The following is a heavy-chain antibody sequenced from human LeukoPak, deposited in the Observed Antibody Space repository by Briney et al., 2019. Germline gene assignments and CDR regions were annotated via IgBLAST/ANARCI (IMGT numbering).Heavy chain of an antibody. CDR1: GFTFSDYY. Sequence: PGGSLRLSCAASGFTFSDYYMSWIRQAPGKGLEWVGRIKSKTDGGTTDYAAPVKGRFTISRDDSKNTLYLQMNSLKTEDTAVYYCTTEGYCSGGSCYLSFDYWGQGTLVTVSS. CDR3: TTEGYCSGGSCYLSFDY. V-gene: IGHV3-15*01. D-gene: IGHD2-15*01. CDR2: IKSKTDGGTT. J-gene: IGHJ4*02.